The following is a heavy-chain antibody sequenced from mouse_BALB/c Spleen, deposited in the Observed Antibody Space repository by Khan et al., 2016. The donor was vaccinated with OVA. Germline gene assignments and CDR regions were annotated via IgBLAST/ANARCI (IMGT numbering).Heavy chain of an antibody. CDR2: IWSDGRT. CDR1: GFSLTSFA. J-gene: IGHJ4*01. V-gene: IGHV2-6-2*01. CDR3: ARHQFPLSMDS. Sequence: QMQLEESGPDLVAPSQSLSITCSVSGFSLTSFAIHWVRQPPGKGLEWLVVIWSDGRTTYNSSLKSRLSISKDNSKSQVFLKINSLQTDDTAMYYCARHQFPLSMDSWGQGTSVTVPS.